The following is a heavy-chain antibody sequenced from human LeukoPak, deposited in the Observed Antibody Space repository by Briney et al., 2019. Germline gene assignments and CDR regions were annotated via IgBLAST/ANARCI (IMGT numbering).Heavy chain of an antibody. Sequence: SETLSLTCTVSGGSVISSSDLWVWLRQPPGKGLEWIGAIYYSGSTYYDPSLKSRINISLDTSKNQFSLRVTSVTAADTAVYYCARYYGSGSKTVRAIDYWGQGTLVIVSS. CDR3: ARYYGSGSKTVRAIDY. D-gene: IGHD3-10*01. CDR1: GGSVISSSDL. V-gene: IGHV4-39*01. CDR2: IYYSGST. J-gene: IGHJ4*02.